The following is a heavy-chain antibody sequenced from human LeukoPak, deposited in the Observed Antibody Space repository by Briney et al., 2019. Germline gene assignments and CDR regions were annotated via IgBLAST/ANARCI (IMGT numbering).Heavy chain of an antibody. CDR3: ARGGMGIFGVVISSYYYYCGMDV. J-gene: IGHJ6*02. Sequence: ASVKVSCKASGYTFTSYYMHWVRQAPGQGLEWMGIINPSGGSTSYAQKFQGRVTMTRSTSISTAYMELSSLRSEDTAVYYCARGGMGIFGVVISSYYYYCGMDVWGQGTTVTVSS. CDR1: GYTFTSYY. D-gene: IGHD3-3*01. CDR2: INPSGGST. V-gene: IGHV1-46*01.